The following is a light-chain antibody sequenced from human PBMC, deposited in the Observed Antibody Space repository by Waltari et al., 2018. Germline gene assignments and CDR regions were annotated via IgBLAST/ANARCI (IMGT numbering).Light chain of an antibody. CDR2: GIS. CDR3: QPYEQSLWT. J-gene: IGKJ1*01. CDR1: QSVTDSQ. V-gene: IGKV3-20*01. Sequence: IVVPQSPATLSLSTGEEATLYCRPSQSVTDSQLAWYQQRPGQAPRLLIYGISKRATGIPDRFSGGGSATFFTLTIRRLESEDFAMYYCQPYEQSLWTFGQGTRVDIK.